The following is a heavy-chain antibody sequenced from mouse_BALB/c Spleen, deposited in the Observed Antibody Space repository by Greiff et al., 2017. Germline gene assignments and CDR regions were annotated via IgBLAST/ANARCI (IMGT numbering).Heavy chain of an antibody. V-gene: IGHV1S56*01. CDR2: IYPGNVNT. J-gene: IGHJ3*01. CDR1: GYTFTSYY. Sequence: QVQLQQSGPELVKPGASVRISCKASGYTFTSYYIHWVKQRPGQGLEWIGWIYPGNVNTKYNEKFKGKATLTADKSSSTAYMQLSSLTSEDSAVYFCARSKYGNSPFAYWGQGTLVTVSA. D-gene: IGHD2-10*02. CDR3: ARSKYGNSPFAY.